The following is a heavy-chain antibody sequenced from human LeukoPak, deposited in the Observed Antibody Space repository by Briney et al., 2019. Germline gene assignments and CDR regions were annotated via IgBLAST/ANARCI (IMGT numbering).Heavy chain of an antibody. V-gene: IGHV4-39*07. CDR2: IYSGGRI. Sequence: SETPSLTCTVSGGSFRGDYYWAWIRQPPGKGLEWIGSIYSGGRIYYNPSLKSRVSISIDTSNNDLSLKVTSVTAADTAVYYCARDGGGRDGYNLEYWGQGTLVTVSS. CDR3: ARDGGGRDGYNLEY. CDR1: GGSFRGDYY. J-gene: IGHJ4*02. D-gene: IGHD5-24*01.